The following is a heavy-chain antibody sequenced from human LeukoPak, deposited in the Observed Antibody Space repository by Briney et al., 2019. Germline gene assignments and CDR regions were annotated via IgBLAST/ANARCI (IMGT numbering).Heavy chain of an antibody. J-gene: IGHJ1*01. CDR1: GFTFSSYD. D-gene: IGHD6-6*01. CDR3: ARGSIAALPPLAEYFQH. CDR2: IWYDGSNK. V-gene: IGHV3-33*01. Sequence: GGSLRLSCAASGFTFSSYDMHWVRQAPGKGLEWVAVIWYDGSNKYYADSVKGRFTISRDNSKNTLYLQMNSLRAEHTAVYYCARGSIAALPPLAEYFQHWGQGTLVAVSS.